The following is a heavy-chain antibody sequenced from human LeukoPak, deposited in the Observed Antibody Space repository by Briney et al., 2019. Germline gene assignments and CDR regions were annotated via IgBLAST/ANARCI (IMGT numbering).Heavy chain of an antibody. V-gene: IGHV3-30-3*01. J-gene: IGHJ3*02. CDR2: ISYDGSNK. CDR1: GFTFSSYA. D-gene: IGHD3-10*01. Sequence: GGSLRLSCAASGFTFSSYAMHWVRQAPGKGLEWVAVISYDGSNKYYADSVKGRFTISRDSSKNTLYLQMNSLRAEDTAVYYCARDGSGSYGHAFDIWGQGTMVTVSS. CDR3: ARDGSGSYGHAFDI.